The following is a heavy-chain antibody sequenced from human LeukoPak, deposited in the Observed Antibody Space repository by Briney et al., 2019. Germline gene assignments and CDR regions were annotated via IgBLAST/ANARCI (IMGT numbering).Heavy chain of an antibody. CDR1: GCTFNRYE. D-gene: IGHD2-15*01. Sequence: ASVKVSCKASGCTFNRYEINWVRQATGQGLEWMGWMNPDIGNTDYAQKFQGRVTMTMNTSISTAYMELSRLRSDDTAVYYCARDMGSDVAYYFDYWGQGTLVTVSS. CDR3: ARDMGSDVAYYFDY. V-gene: IGHV1-8*01. CDR2: MNPDIGNT. J-gene: IGHJ4*02.